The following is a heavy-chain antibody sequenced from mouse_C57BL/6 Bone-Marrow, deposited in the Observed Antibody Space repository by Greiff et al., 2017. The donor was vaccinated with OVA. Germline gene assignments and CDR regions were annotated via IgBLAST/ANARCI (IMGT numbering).Heavy chain of an antibody. V-gene: IGHV1-72*01. J-gene: IGHJ2*01. CDR1: GYTFTSYW. Sequence: QVQLQQPGAELVKPGASVKLSCKASGYTFTSYWMHWVKQRPGRGLEWIGRIDPNSGGTKYNEKFKSKATLTVDKPSSTAYMQLSSVTSEDSAVYNCARGGWLLSPSWYFDYWGQGTTLTVSS. CDR3: ARGGWLLSPSWYFDY. D-gene: IGHD2-3*01. CDR2: IDPNSGGT.